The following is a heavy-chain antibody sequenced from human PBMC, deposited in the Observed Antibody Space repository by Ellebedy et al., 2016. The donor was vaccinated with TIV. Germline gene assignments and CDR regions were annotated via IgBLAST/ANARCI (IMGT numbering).Heavy chain of an antibody. V-gene: IGHV3-7*01. CDR2: IKQDGSEK. CDR3: ARDQWLGRAYYFDS. Sequence: GGSLRLSCAASGFTFSSYAMHWVRQAPGKGLEWVANIKQDGSEKYYVDSVKGRFSISRDNAKSSLYVQMNSLRDEDTAVYYCARDQWLGRAYYFDSWGQGTLVTVSS. CDR1: GFTFSSYA. J-gene: IGHJ4*02. D-gene: IGHD6-19*01.